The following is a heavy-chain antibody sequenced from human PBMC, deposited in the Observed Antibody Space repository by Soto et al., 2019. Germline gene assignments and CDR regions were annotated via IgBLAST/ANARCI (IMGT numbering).Heavy chain of an antibody. D-gene: IGHD6-19*01. V-gene: IGHV1-18*04. CDR1: GYTFTSYY. CDR2: ISAYNGNT. J-gene: IGHJ6*02. CDR3: AREPRVAVAGKSGYYYGMDV. Sequence: ASVKVSCKASGYTFTSYYMHWVRQAPGQGLEWMGWISAYNGNTNYAQKLQGRVTMTTDTSTSTAYMELRSLRSDDTAVYYCAREPRVAVAGKSGYYYGMDVWGQGTTVTVSS.